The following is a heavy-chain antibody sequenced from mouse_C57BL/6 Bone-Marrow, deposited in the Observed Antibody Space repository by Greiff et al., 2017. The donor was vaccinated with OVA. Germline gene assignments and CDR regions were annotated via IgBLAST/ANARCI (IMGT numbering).Heavy chain of an antibody. CDR2: ISYDGSN. Sequence: EVKLMESGPGLVKPSQSLSLTCSVTGYSITSGYYWNWIRQLPGNKLEWMGYISYDGSNNYNPSLKNRISITRDTSKNQFFLKLNSVTTEDTATYYCARDGGFDYWGQGTTLTVSS. CDR3: ARDGGFDY. V-gene: IGHV3-6*01. J-gene: IGHJ2*01. CDR1: GYSITSGYY.